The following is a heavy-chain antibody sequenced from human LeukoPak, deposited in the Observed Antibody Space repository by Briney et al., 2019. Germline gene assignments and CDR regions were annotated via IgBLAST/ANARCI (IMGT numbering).Heavy chain of an antibody. Sequence: SETLSLTCDVSGDSISSSNWWNWVRQPPGKGLEWIGGIYHSGSTNYNPSLKSRVTISVDTSKNQLSLKLSSVTAADSAVYYCARARTGFDLWGQGALVTVSS. CDR1: GDSISSSNW. J-gene: IGHJ5*02. V-gene: IGHV4/OR15-8*01. CDR3: ARARTGFDL. CDR2: IYHSGST. D-gene: IGHD1-1*01.